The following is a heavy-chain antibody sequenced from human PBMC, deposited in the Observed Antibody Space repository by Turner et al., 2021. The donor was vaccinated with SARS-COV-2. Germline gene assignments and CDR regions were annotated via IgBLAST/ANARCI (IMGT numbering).Heavy chain of an antibody. CDR2: IYYSGST. J-gene: IGHJ4*02. V-gene: IGHV4-30-4*01. D-gene: IGHD2-8*01. Sequence: QVQLQESGPGLVKPSQTLSLACTVSGGSISSGDYYWSWIRQPPGKGLEWIGYIYYSGSTYYNPSLKSRVTISVDTSKNQFSLKLSSVTAADTAVYYCARVLVLRRAYFDYWGQGTLVTVSS. CDR1: GGSISSGDYY. CDR3: ARVLVLRRAYFDY.